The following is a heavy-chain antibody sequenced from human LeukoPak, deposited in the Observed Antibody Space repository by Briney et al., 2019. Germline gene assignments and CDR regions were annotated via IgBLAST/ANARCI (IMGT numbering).Heavy chain of an antibody. CDR1: GGTFSSYA. Sequence: SVKVSCKASGGTFSSYAISWVRQAPGQGLEWMGGIIPIFGTANYAQKLQGRVTITADESTSTAYMELSSLRSEDTAVYYCAREADYDFWSGISRAFDYWGQGTLVTVSS. CDR3: AREADYDFWSGISRAFDY. CDR2: IIPIFGTA. D-gene: IGHD3-3*01. J-gene: IGHJ4*02. V-gene: IGHV1-69*13.